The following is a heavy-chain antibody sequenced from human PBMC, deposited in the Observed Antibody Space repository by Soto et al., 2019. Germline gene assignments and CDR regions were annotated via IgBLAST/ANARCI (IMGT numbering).Heavy chain of an antibody. CDR3: ARERPDGARLAP. CDR2: IYHSGST. CDR1: GGSISSGDYY. J-gene: IGHJ5*02. D-gene: IGHD6-6*01. V-gene: IGHV4-30-4*01. Sequence: QVQLQESGPGLVKPSQTLSLTCTVSGGSISSGDYYWSWIRQPPGKGLEWIGYIYHSGSTYYNPSLKSRVTISVDTSKNQFSLKLSSVTAADTAVDYCARERPDGARLAPWGQGTLVTFSS.